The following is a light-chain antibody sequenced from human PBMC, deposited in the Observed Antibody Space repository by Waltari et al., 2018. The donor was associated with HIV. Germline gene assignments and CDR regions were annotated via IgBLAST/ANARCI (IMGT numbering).Light chain of an antibody. CDR3: HQSYSTPYT. J-gene: IGKJ2*01. Sequence: DIQMTQFPSSLSASVGDRVTITCRASQTITSYLNWYLQKPGKAPKLLIYGTSNLQSGVSSRFSGSGSGADFTLTIRSAQPEDFATYYCHQSYSTPYTFGQGTRLEIK. CDR1: QTITSY. CDR2: GTS. V-gene: IGKV1-39*01.